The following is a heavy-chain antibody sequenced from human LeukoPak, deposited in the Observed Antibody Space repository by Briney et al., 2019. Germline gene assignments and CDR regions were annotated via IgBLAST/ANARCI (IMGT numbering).Heavy chain of an antibody. Sequence: GASVKVSCKASGYTFTSYAMHWVRQAPGQRLEWMGWINAGNGNTEYSQKFQGRVTITRDTSASTAYMELSSLRSEDTAVYYCARVGPYYYYYGMDVWGQGTTVTVSS. CDR3: ARVGPYYYYYGMDV. CDR1: GYTFTSYA. CDR2: INAGNGNT. J-gene: IGHJ6*02. V-gene: IGHV1-3*01.